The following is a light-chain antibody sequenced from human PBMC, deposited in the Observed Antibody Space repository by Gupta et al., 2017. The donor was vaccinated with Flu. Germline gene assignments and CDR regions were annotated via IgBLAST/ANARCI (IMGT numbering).Light chain of an antibody. CDR3: HSRGSSGDHRV. V-gene: IGLV3-19*01. CDR2: GEH. CDR1: SLSTYF. Sequence: SSELTQDPAVSVALGQTVRITCQGDSLSTYFASGYQQKPGQAPILVIYGEHNRPSGIPDRFSASSSGNSASLTITGAQAEDEADYDCHSRGSSGDHRVFGTGTKVAVL. J-gene: IGLJ1*01.